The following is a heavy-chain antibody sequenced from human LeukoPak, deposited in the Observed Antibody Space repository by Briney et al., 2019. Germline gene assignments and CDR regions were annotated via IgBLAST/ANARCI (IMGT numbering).Heavy chain of an antibody. Sequence: GGSLRLSRVASGFMFSSHNMNWVRQAPGKGLEWISYLSSSGSTIYYEDSVQGRFTISRDNAKKSLYLQMDSLRAEDTAVYYCARANGWYLRNYFDYWGQGILVTVSS. D-gene: IGHD6-19*01. J-gene: IGHJ4*02. CDR1: GFMFSSHN. CDR2: LSSSGSTI. CDR3: ARANGWYLRNYFDY. V-gene: IGHV3-48*01.